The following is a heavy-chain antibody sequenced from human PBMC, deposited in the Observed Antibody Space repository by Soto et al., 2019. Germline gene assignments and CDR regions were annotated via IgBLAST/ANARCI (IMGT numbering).Heavy chain of an antibody. CDR2: IYYSGST. CDR3: ARLGPGYYDSSGYSGSYYFDY. Sequence: PSETLSLTCTVSGGSISSYYWSWIRQPPGKGLEWIGYIYYSGSTNYNPSLKSRVTISVDTSKNRFSLKLSSVTAADTAVYYCARLGPGYYDSSGYSGSYYFDYWGQGTLVTVSS. CDR1: GGSISSYY. J-gene: IGHJ4*02. D-gene: IGHD3-22*01. V-gene: IGHV4-59*01.